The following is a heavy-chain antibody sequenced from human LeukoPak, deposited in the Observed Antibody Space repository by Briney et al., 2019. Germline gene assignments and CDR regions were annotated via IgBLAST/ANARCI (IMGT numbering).Heavy chain of an antibody. V-gene: IGHV3-21*01. Sequence: GGSLRLSCVASGFTFSTYAMSWVRQAPGKGLEWVSFVSSTSRFISYADSVKGRFTISRDNAKNSLYLQMTSLRAEDTAVYYCARDLRGYPYWGQGTLVTVSS. D-gene: IGHD3-22*01. CDR2: VSSTSRFI. J-gene: IGHJ1*01. CDR1: GFTFSTYA. CDR3: ARDLRGYPY.